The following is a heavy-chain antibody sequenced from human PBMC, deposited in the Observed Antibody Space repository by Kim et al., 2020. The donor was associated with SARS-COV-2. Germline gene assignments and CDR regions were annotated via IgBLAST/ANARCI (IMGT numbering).Heavy chain of an antibody. Sequence: GGSLRLSCAASGFTFSTFPMSWVCQAPGKGLEWVSVIYGDGSDTYYADSVRGRFTISRDNSKNTLYLQMSSLRAEDTALYYCAKDRAPLDDYNSGPLDSWGQGTLVTVSS. V-gene: IGHV3-23*03. CDR2: IYGDGSDT. D-gene: IGHD6-19*01. J-gene: IGHJ4*02. CDR1: GFTFSTFP. CDR3: AKDRAPLDDYNSGPLDS.